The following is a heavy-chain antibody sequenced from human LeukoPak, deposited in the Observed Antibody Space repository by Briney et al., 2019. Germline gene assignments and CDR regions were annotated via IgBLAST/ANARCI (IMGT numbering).Heavy chain of an antibody. Sequence: GESLKISCKGSGYIFTNYWIGWVRQMPGKGLEWMGTIYPGDSDTIYSPSFRGQVTISADKSIDTVYLQWSSLKASDTAMYYCARRATSQEWFDPWGQGTLVTVSS. J-gene: IGHJ5*02. CDR1: GYIFTNYW. CDR2: IYPGDSDT. CDR3: ARRATSQEWFDP. V-gene: IGHV5-51*01.